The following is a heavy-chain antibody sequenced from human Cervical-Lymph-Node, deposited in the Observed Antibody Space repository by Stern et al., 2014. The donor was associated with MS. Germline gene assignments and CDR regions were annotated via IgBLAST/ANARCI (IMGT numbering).Heavy chain of an antibody. CDR1: GYTLSSYA. V-gene: IGHV1-3*01. J-gene: IGHJ1*01. Sequence: QVQLVQSGAEVKKPGASVKVSCRASGYTLSSYAMHWVRQAPGQRLEWMGRINAGTGDTQYSTKAQGQVYVTRDTYENMTYKEMCSLTSEDTAVYYCATGLSTIIFLVRHWGQGTLVTVSS. D-gene: IGHD2/OR15-2a*01. CDR3: ATGLSTIIFLVRH. CDR2: INAGTGDT.